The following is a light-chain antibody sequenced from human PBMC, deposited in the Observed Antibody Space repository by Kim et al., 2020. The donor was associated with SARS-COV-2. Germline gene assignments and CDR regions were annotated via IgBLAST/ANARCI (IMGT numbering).Light chain of an antibody. CDR1: QSVSSD. CDR2: DAS. CDR3: QQRSRWPLT. J-gene: IGKJ4*01. V-gene: IGKV3-11*01. Sequence: LSPGERATRSCRASQSVSSDLVWYQQRPGQAPRLLIYDASNRATGIPARFSGSGSGTDFTLTISSLESEDFAVYYCQQRSRWPLTFGGGTKVDIK.